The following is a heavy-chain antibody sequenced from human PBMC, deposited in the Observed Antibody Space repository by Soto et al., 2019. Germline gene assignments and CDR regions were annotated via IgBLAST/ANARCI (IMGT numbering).Heavy chain of an antibody. CDR1: GYTFATYG. Sequence: ASVKVSCKASGYTFATYGISWVRQAPGQGLEWMGWISAYNGNTDYAQKFQGRVTMTTDTSTSTAYMDLRSLRSDDTAVYYCARGTSGSYHSAISNWGQGTLVTVSS. D-gene: IGHD1-26*01. J-gene: IGHJ4*02. CDR3: ARGTSGSYHSAISN. V-gene: IGHV1-18*01. CDR2: ISAYNGNT.